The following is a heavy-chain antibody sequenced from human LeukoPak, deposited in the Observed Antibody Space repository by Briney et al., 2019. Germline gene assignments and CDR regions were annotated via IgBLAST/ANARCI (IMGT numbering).Heavy chain of an antibody. V-gene: IGHV4-34*01. J-gene: IGHJ4*02. CDR1: GGSFSGYY. Sequence: SETLSLTCAVYGGSFSGYYWSWIRQPPGKGLEWIGEINHSGSTNYNPSLKSRVTISVDTSKNQFSLKLSSVTAADTAVYYCASGSSWYASEYWGQGTLVTVSS. CDR2: INHSGST. CDR3: ASGSSWYASEY. D-gene: IGHD6-13*01.